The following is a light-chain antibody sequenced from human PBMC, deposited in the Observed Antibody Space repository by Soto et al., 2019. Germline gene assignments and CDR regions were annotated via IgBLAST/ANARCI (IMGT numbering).Light chain of an antibody. CDR3: QHYGGMWT. CDR2: DAS. J-gene: IGKJ1*01. CDR1: QIITTR. V-gene: IGKV1-5*01. Sequence: EIQMTQSPSTLSASVGDRVTITCRASQIITTRLAWYQQKPGKAPKVLIYDASNLESGVPSRFSGSGSGTEFILTITSLQPDDFATYYCQHYGGMWTFGQGTKEDI.